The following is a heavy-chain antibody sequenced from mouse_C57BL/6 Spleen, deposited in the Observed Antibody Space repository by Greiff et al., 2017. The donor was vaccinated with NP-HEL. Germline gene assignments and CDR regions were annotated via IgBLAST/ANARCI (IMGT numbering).Heavy chain of an antibody. CDR3: AREYYDSSYFGY. Sequence: VQLQQPGPELVKPGASVKMSCKASGYTFTDYNMNWVKQSNGKSLEWIGVINPTYGNTSYNQKFKGKATLTVDQSSSTAYMQLNSLTSEDSAVYYCAREYYDSSYFGYWGQGTTLTVSS. J-gene: IGHJ2*01. V-gene: IGHV1-39*01. D-gene: IGHD1-1*01. CDR1: GYTFTDYN. CDR2: INPTYGNT.